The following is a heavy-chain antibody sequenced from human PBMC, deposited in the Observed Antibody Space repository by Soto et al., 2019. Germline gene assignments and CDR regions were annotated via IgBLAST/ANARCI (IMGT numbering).Heavy chain of an antibody. V-gene: IGHV4-31*03. CDR2: IYDSVNT. CDR3: ARVDHRGYFAILTDY. CDR1: GDPLSSGGHY. D-gene: IGHD3-9*01. Sequence: PSETLSLTCTVSGDPLSSGGHYWSWIRQHPGKGLEWIGHIYDSVNTYYSPSLRSRVTISADMSKNQFSLNLRSVAAADTAVYYCARVDHRGYFAILTDYWGPGTLVTVSS. J-gene: IGHJ4*02.